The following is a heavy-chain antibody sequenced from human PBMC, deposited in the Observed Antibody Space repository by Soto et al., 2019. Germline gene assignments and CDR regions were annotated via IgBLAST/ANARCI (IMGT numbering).Heavy chain of an antibody. CDR2: INAGNGNT. J-gene: IGHJ2*01. D-gene: IGHD1-26*01. CDR3: ARGGSLYWYFDL. CDR1: GYTFTNYA. Sequence: QVQLVQSGAEVKKPGASVKVSCKASGYTFTNYAMHWVRQAPGQRLEWMGWINAGNGNTKYSQKFQGRVTITRDTSASTAYMELSSLRSGDTAVYYCARGGSLYWYFDLWGRGTLVTVSS. V-gene: IGHV1-3*01.